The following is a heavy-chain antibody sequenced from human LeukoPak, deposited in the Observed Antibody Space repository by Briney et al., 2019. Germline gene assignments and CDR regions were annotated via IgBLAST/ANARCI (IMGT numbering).Heavy chain of an antibody. CDR3: ARGVWFGELLSWFDP. J-gene: IGHJ5*02. CDR1: GGSFSGYY. V-gene: IGHV4-34*01. Sequence: SETLSLTCAVYGGSFSGYYWSWIRQPPGKGLEWIGEINHSGSTNYNPSLKSRVTISVDTSKNQFSLKLSSVTAADTAVYYCARGVWFGELLSWFDPWGQGTLVTVSS. D-gene: IGHD3-10*01. CDR2: INHSGST.